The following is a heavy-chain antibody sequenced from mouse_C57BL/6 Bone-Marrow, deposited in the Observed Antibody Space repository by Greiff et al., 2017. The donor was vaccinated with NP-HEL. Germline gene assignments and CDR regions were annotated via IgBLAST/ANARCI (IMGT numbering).Heavy chain of an antibody. CDR2: INYDGSST. V-gene: IGHV5-16*01. CDR3: AREGGLRRRTYTRGY. CDR1: GFTFSDYY. J-gene: IGHJ4*01. Sequence: EVQGVESEGGLVQPGSSMKLSCTTSGFTFSDYYMAWVRQVPEKGLDWVANINYDGSSTYYLDSLKSRFILSSDNAKNVLYLQMSSLKSEDTATYNCAREGGLRRRTYTRGYWGRGTSVTVSS. D-gene: IGHD2-4*01.